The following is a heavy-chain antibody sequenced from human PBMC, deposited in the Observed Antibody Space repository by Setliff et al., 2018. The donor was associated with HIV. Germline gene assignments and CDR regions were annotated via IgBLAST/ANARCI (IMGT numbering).Heavy chain of an antibody. CDR1: GFSFSSYA. CDR2: ISGSGGST. CDR3: ARPHYYDSNGYYQAFDN. V-gene: IGHV3-23*01. J-gene: IGHJ4*02. D-gene: IGHD3-22*01. Sequence: GGSLRLSCAASGFSFSSYAMSWVRQAPGKGLEWVSGISGSGGSTYYADSVKGRFTITRDNAKDSLYLQMNSLRAEDTAVYFCARPHYYDSNGYYQAFDNWGQGTPVTVSS.